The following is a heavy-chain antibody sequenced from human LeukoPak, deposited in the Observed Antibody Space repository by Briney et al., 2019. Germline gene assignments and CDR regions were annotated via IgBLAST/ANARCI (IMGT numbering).Heavy chain of an antibody. J-gene: IGHJ6*03. CDR2: INPNSGGT. CDR3: ARVSYGSGPYYYMDV. CDR1: GYTFTGYY. D-gene: IGHD3-10*01. V-gene: IGHV1-2*02. Sequence: ASVKVSFKASGYTFTGYYMHWVRQAPGQGLEGMGWINPNSGGTNYAQKFQGRVTMTRDTSISTAYMELSRLRSDDTAVYYCARVSYGSGPYYYMDVWGKGTTVTVSS.